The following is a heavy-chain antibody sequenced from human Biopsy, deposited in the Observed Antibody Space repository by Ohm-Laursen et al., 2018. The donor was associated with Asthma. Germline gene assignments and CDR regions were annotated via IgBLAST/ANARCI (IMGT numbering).Heavy chain of an antibody. V-gene: IGHV1-18*01. CDR2: ISVYNGNT. Sequence: EATVKISCKTSGYTFNSAGITWVRQAPGQGLEWMGWISVYNGNTKVAQKLQDRVTMITDTSTSTAYMELRILRSDDTAVYFCARAVDYSHYYGIDVWGQGTTVTVS. CDR1: GYTFNSAG. D-gene: IGHD3-10*01. CDR3: ARAVDYSHYYGIDV. J-gene: IGHJ6*02.